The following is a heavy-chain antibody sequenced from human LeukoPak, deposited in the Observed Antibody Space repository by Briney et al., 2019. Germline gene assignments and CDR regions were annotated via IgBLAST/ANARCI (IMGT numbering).Heavy chain of an antibody. CDR2: IDPSDSHT. D-gene: IGHD2-2*01. V-gene: IGHV5-10-1*01. CDR1: GYRFTSYW. Sequence: GESLKISCKGSGYRFTSYWISWVRQMPGKGLEWMGRIDPSDSHTNYSPSFQGHVTISADKSISTAYLQWSSMKDSDTAIYYCARHVYCSSTSCYAAFDIWGQGTMVTVSS. J-gene: IGHJ3*02. CDR3: ARHVYCSSTSCYAAFDI.